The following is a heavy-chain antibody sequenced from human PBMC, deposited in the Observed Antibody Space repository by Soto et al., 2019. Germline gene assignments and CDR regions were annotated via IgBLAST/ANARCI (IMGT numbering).Heavy chain of an antibody. Sequence: PGGSLRLSCTASEFTFSDYWMHWVRQAPGKGLVWVSRIIYDGSSITYADSVKGRFTISRDNAKNTLYLQMNSLRAEDTAVYYCARVPAHDSSGLNGYFDYWGRGTLVTVSS. CDR3: ARVPAHDSSGLNGYFDY. V-gene: IGHV3-74*01. D-gene: IGHD3-22*01. CDR2: IIYDGSSI. J-gene: IGHJ4*02. CDR1: EFTFSDYW.